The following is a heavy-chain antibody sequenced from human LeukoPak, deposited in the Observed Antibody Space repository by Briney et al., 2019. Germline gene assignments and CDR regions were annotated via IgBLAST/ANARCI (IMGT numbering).Heavy chain of an antibody. CDR2: IIPILGIA. CDR3: ARADCSGGSCSYYFDY. CDR1: GGTFSSYA. V-gene: IGHV1-69*04. Sequence: ASVEVSCKASGGTFSSYAISWVRQAPGQGLEWMGRIIPILGIANYAQKFQGRVTITADKSTSTAYMELSSLRSEDTAVYYCARADCSGGSCSYYFDYWGQGTLVTVSS. J-gene: IGHJ4*02. D-gene: IGHD2-15*01.